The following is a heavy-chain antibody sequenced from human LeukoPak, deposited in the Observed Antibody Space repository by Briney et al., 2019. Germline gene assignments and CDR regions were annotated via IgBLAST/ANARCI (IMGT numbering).Heavy chain of an antibody. CDR2: IYPGDSDT. Sequence: GESLKISCKGSGYTFTNYWIAWVRQMPGKGLGWMGIIYPGDSDTRYSPSFQGRVIISADKSIRTAYLQWSSLKASDTAMYYCARLNDYGSGSLLGYWGQGTLVTVSS. V-gene: IGHV5-51*01. D-gene: IGHD3-10*01. J-gene: IGHJ4*02. CDR3: ARLNDYGSGSLLGY. CDR1: GYTFTNYW.